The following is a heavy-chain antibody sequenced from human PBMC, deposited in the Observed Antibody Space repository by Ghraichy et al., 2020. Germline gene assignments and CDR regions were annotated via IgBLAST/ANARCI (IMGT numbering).Heavy chain of an antibody. V-gene: IGHV3-30*04. D-gene: IGHD6-19*01. CDR3: ARDQVAVAGEGFDY. CDR1: GFTFSSYA. J-gene: IGHJ4*02. CDR2: ISYDGSNK. Sequence: GGSLRLSCAASGFTFSSYAMHWVRQAPGKGLEWVAVISYDGSNKYYVDSVKGRFTISRDNSKNTLYLQMNSLRAEDTAVYYCARDQVAVAGEGFDYWGQGTLVTVSS.